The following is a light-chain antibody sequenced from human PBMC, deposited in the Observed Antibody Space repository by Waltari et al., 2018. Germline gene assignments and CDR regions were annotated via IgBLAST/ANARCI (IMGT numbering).Light chain of an antibody. CDR2: DVS. Sequence: QSALTQPASVSGSPGQSITIPCTGTSSDIGGYNYVSWFPQHPGKAPKLIIYDVSARPSGVSYRFSGSKSGNTASLTISGLQAEDEADYYCISYTSDTTFVFGAGTKVTVL. V-gene: IGLV2-14*01. CDR3: ISYTSDTTFV. J-gene: IGLJ1*01. CDR1: SSDIGGYNY.